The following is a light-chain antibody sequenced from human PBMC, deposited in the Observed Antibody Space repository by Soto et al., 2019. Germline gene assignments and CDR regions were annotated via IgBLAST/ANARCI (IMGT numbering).Light chain of an antibody. V-gene: IGKV1-39*01. J-gene: IGKJ1*01. CDR1: QSISTY. CDR2: AAS. CDR3: RQYSSYPRT. Sequence: IQMTKSHSSLSASVVGRVTITCRASQSISTYLNWYQQKPGKAPKLLIYAASTLQSGVPSRFSGSGSGIDFTLTISCLQSEDFATYYCRQYSSYPRTFGQGTKVDI.